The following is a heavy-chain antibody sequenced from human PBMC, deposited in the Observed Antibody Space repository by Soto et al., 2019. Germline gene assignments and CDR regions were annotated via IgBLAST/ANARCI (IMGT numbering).Heavy chain of an antibody. CDR3: ARGRNWFDP. CDR2: IYYSGST. V-gene: IGHV4-39*01. Sequence: SETLSLTCTVSGGSISSSSYYWGWIRQPPGKGPEWIGSIYYSGSTYYNPSLKSRVTISVDTSKNQFSLKLSSVTAADTAVYYCARGRNWFDPWGQGTLVTVSS. J-gene: IGHJ5*02. CDR1: GGSISSSSYY.